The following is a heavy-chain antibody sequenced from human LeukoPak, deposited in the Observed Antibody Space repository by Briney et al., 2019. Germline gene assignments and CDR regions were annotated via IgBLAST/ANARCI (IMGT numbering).Heavy chain of an antibody. CDR1: GFSFSDDW. J-gene: IGHJ3*02. CDR3: AKAPGKTVDAFIS. Sequence: GGSLRLSCAASGFSFSDDWMCWVRQAPGKGLEWVSAISGSGGSTYYADSVKGRFTISRDNSKNTLYLQMNSLRAEDTAVYYCAKAPGKTVDAFISGAKGQWSPSLQ. V-gene: IGHV3-23*01. D-gene: IGHD4-17*01. CDR2: ISGSGGST.